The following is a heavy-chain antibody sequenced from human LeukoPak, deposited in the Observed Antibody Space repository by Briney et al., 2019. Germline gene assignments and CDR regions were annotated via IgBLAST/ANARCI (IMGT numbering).Heavy chain of an antibody. V-gene: IGHV4-39*01. J-gene: IGHJ6*03. CDR1: GGSISSSSYY. Sequence: PSETLSLTCTVSGGSISSSSYYWGWIRQPPGKGLEWIGSIYYSGSTYYNPSLKSRVTISVDTYKNQFSLKLSSVTAADTAVYYCARRGTTVTSRYYYYYMDVWGKGTTVTVSS. CDR2: IYYSGST. D-gene: IGHD4-17*01. CDR3: ARRGTTVTSRYYYYYMDV.